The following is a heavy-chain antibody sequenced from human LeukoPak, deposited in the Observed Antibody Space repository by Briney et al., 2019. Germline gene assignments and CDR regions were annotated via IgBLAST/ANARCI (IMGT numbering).Heavy chain of an antibody. CDR1: GFTVSSNY. CDR2: IYSGGST. CDR3: ARVRRGYSYGYVDY. J-gene: IGHJ4*02. V-gene: IGHV3-66*01. Sequence: GGSLRLSCAASGFTVSSNYMSCVRQAPGEGVEGVSVIYSGGSTYYADSVKGRFTISRDNSKNTLYLQMNSLRAEDTAVYYCARVRRGYSYGYVDYWGQGTLVTVSS. D-gene: IGHD5-18*01.